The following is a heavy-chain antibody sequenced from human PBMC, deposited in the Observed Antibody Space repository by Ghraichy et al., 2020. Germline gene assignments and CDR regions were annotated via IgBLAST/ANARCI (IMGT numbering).Heavy chain of an antibody. CDR3: ARDYGDYVGAFDI. CDR2: IYYSGST. V-gene: IGHV4-59*01. D-gene: IGHD4-17*01. Sequence: SETLSLTCTVSGGSISSYYWSWIRQPPGKGLEWIGYIYYSGSTNYNPSLKSRVTMSVDTSKNQLSLKLSSVTAADTAVYYCARDYGDYVGAFDIWGQGTMVTVSS. J-gene: IGHJ3*02. CDR1: GGSISSYY.